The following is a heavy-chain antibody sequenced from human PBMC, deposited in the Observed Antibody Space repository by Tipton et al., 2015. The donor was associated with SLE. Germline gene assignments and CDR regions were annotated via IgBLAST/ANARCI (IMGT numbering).Heavy chain of an antibody. Sequence: TLSLTCTVSGGSISSYYWSWIRQPPGKGLEWIGYINYSGSTNYNPSLKSRVTISVDTSKNQFSLKLNSVTAADTAVYYCARGGFREPDYFYYGMDVWGQGTTVTVSS. CDR2: INYSGST. V-gene: IGHV4-59*01. CDR3: ARGGFREPDYFYYGMDV. D-gene: IGHD3-10*01. CDR1: GGSISSYY. J-gene: IGHJ6*02.